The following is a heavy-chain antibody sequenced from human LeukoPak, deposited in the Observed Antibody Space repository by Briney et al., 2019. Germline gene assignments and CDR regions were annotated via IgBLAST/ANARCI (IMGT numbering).Heavy chain of an antibody. J-gene: IGHJ5*02. CDR2: INHSGST. V-gene: IGHV4-34*01. CDR3: AKGYNWFDP. CDR1: GGSFSGYY. Sequence: SETLSLTCAVYGGSFSGYYWSWIRQPPGKGPEWIGEINHSGSTNYNPSLKSRVTISVDTSKNQSSLKLSSVTAADTAVYYCAKGYNWFDPWGQGTLVTVSS.